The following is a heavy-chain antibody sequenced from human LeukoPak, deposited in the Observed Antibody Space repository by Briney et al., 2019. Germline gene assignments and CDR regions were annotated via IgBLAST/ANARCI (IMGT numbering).Heavy chain of an antibody. CDR2: ISAYNGNT. CDR1: GYTFTRYG. Sequence: ASVKVSCKASGYTFTRYGISWVRQAPGQGLEWMGWISAYNGNTNYAQKLQGRVTMTTDTSTSTAYMELRSLRSDDTAVYYCARDRGYYDILTGYYTYWGQGTLVTVSS. D-gene: IGHD3-9*01. V-gene: IGHV1-18*01. J-gene: IGHJ4*02. CDR3: ARDRGYYDILTGYYTY.